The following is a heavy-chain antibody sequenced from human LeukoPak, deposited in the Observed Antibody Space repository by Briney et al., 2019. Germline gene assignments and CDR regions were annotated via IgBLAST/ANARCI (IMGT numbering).Heavy chain of an antibody. Sequence: PGGSLRLSCAASGFTFSNYLMSWVRQAPGKGLEWVANIKKDGSEKYYVDSVKGRFTISRDNSKNPLYLQMNSLRAEDTAVYYCARDWPGNGFDIWGQGTMVTVSS. CDR3: ARDWPGNGFDI. CDR2: IKKDGSEK. V-gene: IGHV3-7*01. J-gene: IGHJ3*02. CDR1: GFTFSNYL.